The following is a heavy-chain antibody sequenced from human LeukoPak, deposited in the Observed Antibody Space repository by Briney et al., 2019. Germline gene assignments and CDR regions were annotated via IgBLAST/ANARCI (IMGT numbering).Heavy chain of an antibody. J-gene: IGHJ4*02. CDR1: GYTLN. CDR2: ITPSGDST. Sequence: ASVKVSCKASGYTLNMHWVRQAPGQGLEWMGIITPSGDSTSYAQKFPGRVTMTRDTSTSTVYMELSNLRSEDTAVYYCAREAGAAGASGFDDWGQGSLVTVSS. CDR3: AREAGAAGASGFDD. V-gene: IGHV1-46*01. D-gene: IGHD6-13*01.